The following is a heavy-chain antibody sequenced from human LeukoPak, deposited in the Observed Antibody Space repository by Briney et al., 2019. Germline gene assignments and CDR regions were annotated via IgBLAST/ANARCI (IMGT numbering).Heavy chain of an antibody. D-gene: IGHD1-26*01. V-gene: IGHV1-18*01. J-gene: IGHJ4*02. CDR3: ARGKTIVGATRSFDY. CDR1: GYTFTSYG. Sequence: GASVKVSCKASGYTFTSYGISWVRQAPGQGLEWMGWISAYNGNTNYAQKLQGRVTMTTDTSTSTAYMELRSLRSDDTAVYYCARGKTIVGATRSFDYWGQGTLVTVSS. CDR2: ISAYNGNT.